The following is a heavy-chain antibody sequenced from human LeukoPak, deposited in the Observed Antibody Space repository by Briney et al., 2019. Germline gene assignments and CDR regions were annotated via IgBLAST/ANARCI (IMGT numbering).Heavy chain of an antibody. J-gene: IGHJ4*02. V-gene: IGHV4-34*01. CDR3: ASRYSYGTLDY. Sequence: SETLSLTCAVYGGSFSGYYWSWIRQPPGKGLEWIGEINHSGSTNYNPSLKSRVTISVDTPKNQFSLKLSSVTAADTAVYYCASRYSYGTLDYWGQGTLVTVSS. CDR1: GGSFSGYY. CDR2: INHSGST. D-gene: IGHD5-18*01.